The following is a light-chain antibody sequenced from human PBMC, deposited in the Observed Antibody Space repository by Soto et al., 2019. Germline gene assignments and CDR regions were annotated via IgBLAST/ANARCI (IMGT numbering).Light chain of an antibody. V-gene: IGLV3-1*01. Sequence: SYELTQPPSVSVSPGQTASITCSGGDLGNRYACWYQQKPGQSPVLVIYLDTKRPSGIPERFSGSNSGNTAPLTISGTQAVDEADYYCQAWDDTTGVVFGGGTKLTVL. CDR3: QAWDDTTGVV. CDR1: DLGNRY. CDR2: LDT. J-gene: IGLJ2*01.